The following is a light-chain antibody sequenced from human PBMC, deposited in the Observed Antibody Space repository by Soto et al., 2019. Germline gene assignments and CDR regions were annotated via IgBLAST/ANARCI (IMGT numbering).Light chain of an antibody. CDR2: DAS. CDR3: QQYNTYST. CDR1: QTISSW. V-gene: IGKV1-5*01. Sequence: DIQMTQSPSSVSASVGDRVTITCRASQTISSWLAWYQQKPGKAPKPLIYDASTLKTGVPSRFSGSGSGSEFNFTITGLQPDDFATYFCQQYNTYSTFGQGTRLEIK. J-gene: IGKJ5*01.